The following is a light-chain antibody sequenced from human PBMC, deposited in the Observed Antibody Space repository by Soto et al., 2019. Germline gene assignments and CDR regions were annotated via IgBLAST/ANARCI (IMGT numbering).Light chain of an antibody. V-gene: IGKV3-20*01. CDR3: HMYGGSAIT. J-gene: IGKJ4*01. Sequence: EIVMTQSPGTLSLSPGERATISCRASQVIGSRYLAWYHQKSGQAPRLLIYGAYNRATGSPDRFSGSGSGTDFTLTISRLEPEDFAVYYCHMYGGSAITFGGGTKVEI. CDR2: GAY. CDR1: QVIGSRY.